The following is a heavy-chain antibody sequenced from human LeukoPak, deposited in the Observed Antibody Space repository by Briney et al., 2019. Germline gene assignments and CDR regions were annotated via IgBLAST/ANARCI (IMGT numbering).Heavy chain of an antibody. V-gene: IGHV4-59*01. CDR3: ARGVPAATPFDY. CDR1: GGSISSYY. J-gene: IGHJ4*02. CDR2: IYYSGST. Sequence: SGTLSLTCTVSGGSISSYYWSWIRQPPGKGLEWIGYIYYSGSTNYNPSLKSRVTISVDTSKNQFSLKLSSVTAADTAVYYCARGVPAATPFDYWGQGTLVTVSS. D-gene: IGHD2-2*01.